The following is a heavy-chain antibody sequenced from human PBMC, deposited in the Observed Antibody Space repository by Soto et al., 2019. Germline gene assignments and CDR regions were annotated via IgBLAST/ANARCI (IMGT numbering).Heavy chain of an antibody. J-gene: IGHJ6*02. CDR1: GFSGSDNY. V-gene: IGHV3-53*01. CDR3: ARTKGAVSSSRPEGGDYYGMDV. Sequence: GGSLRLSCAVSGFSGSDNYISWFRQAPGKGLAWVSVIYRGDATYYADSVKGRFTTSRDNSKNTVYLQMNSLRAEDTAVYYCARTKGAVSSSRPEGGDYYGMDVWGQGTTVTVSS. CDR2: IYRGDAT. D-gene: IGHD6-13*01.